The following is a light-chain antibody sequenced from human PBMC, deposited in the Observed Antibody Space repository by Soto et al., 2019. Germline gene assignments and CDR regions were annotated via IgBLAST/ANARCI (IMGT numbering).Light chain of an antibody. CDR1: SSDVGGYNY. Sequence: QSVLTQPASVSGSPGQSITISCTGTSSDVGGYNYVSWYQQHPGKAPKLKIYEVSNRPSGVSDRFSGSKSGNTASLTISGLQAEDEAVYYCSSFTSINTWVFGGGTKLTVL. J-gene: IGLJ3*02. V-gene: IGLV2-14*01. CDR3: SSFTSINTWV. CDR2: EVS.